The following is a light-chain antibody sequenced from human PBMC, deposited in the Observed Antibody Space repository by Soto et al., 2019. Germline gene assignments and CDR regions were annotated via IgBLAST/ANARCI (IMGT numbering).Light chain of an antibody. Sequence: EIVLTQSPGTLSLSPGERATLSCRASQSVSSNYLAWYQQKPGQAPRLLIYGASIRATGIPDRISGSGSGTDFTLTISRLEPEDFAVYYCQQYGSSLLTFGGGTKVEIK. CDR2: GAS. CDR3: QQYGSSLLT. V-gene: IGKV3-20*01. CDR1: QSVSSNY. J-gene: IGKJ4*01.